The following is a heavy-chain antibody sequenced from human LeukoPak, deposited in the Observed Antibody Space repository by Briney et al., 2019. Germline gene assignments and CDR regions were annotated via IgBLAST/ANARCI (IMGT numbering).Heavy chain of an antibody. CDR2: ISSSSSYI. CDR3: ASTRASLVYFDY. CDR1: GFTFSSFA. D-gene: IGHD3-3*02. J-gene: IGHJ4*02. Sequence: PGGSLRLSCTASGFTFSSFAMSWVRQAPGKGLEWVSSISSSSSYIYYADSVKGRFTISRDNAKNSLYLQMNSLRAEDTAVYYCASTRASLVYFDYWGQGTLVTVSS. V-gene: IGHV3-21*01.